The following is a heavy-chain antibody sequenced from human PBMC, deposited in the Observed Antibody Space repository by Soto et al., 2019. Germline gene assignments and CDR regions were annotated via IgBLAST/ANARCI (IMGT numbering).Heavy chain of an antibody. CDR3: ARERTGTTSMDV. J-gene: IGHJ6*02. CDR2: MNPNSGNT. V-gene: IGHV1-8*01. Sequence: QVQLVQSGAEVKKPGASVKVSCKASGYTFTSYDINWVRQATGQGLEWMGWMNPNSGNTVYAQKFQGRGTMTRNTSISTAYMELSSLRSEDTAVYYCARERTGTTSMDVWGQGTTVTVSS. CDR1: GYTFTSYD. D-gene: IGHD1-1*01.